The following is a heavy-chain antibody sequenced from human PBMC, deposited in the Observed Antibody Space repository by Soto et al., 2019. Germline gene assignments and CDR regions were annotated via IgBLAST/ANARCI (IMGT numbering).Heavy chain of an antibody. J-gene: IGHJ4*01. CDR3: TTDSYITSIIVRFDY. CDR2: VSNGGSAK. D-gene: IGHD3-22*01. V-gene: IGHV3-11*01. CDR1: GFTFSDQY. Sequence: GGSLRLSCAASGFTFSDQYMGWIRQAPGKGLEWISYVSNGGSAKYYADSVRGRFSISRDNAHNSLYLEMNSLKTEDTAIYYCTTDSYITSIIVRFDYWGHGTLVTVSS.